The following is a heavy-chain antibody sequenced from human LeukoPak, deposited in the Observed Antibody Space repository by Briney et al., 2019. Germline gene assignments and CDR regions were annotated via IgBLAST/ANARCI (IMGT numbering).Heavy chain of an antibody. CDR2: INDVSSDI. CDR1: GFTFSSYA. V-gene: IGHV3-21*05. J-gene: IGHJ4*02. Sequence: GGSLRLSCAASGFTFSSYAMSWVRQAPGKGLEWVSYINDVSSDIHYADSVKGRFTISRDNAKNTLSLQMNSLRAEDTAVYYCARDTYQPGLIDCWGQGTLVTVSS. D-gene: IGHD2-2*01. CDR3: ARDTYQPGLIDC.